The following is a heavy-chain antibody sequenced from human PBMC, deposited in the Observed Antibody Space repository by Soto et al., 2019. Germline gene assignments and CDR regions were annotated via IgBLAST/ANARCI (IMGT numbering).Heavy chain of an antibody. CDR2: ISYDGSNK. CDR1: GFTFSSYG. Sequence: GGSLRLSCAASGFTFSSYGMHWVRQAPGKGLEWVAVISYDGSNKYYADSVKGRFTISRDNSKNTLYLQMNSLRAEDTAVYYCAKDLYGVNYHDSSGYGPLADWVQGTLVTVSS. V-gene: IGHV3-30*18. CDR3: AKDLYGVNYHDSSGYGPLAD. D-gene: IGHD3-22*01. J-gene: IGHJ4*02.